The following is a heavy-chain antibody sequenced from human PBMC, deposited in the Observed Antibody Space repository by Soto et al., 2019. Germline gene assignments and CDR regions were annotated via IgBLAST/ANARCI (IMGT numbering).Heavy chain of an antibody. CDR2: ISYDGSNK. CDR1: GFTFSSES. D-gene: IGHD3-3*01. Sequence: GGSLXLSFAASGFTFSSESMHWVRQAPGKGLEWVAVISYDGSNKYYADSVKGRFTISRDNSKNTLYLQMNSLRAEDTAVYYCAKYDFWSGYPPSYYYAMDVWGQGTTVTVSS. J-gene: IGHJ6*02. CDR3: AKYDFWSGYPPSYYYAMDV. V-gene: IGHV3-30-3*02.